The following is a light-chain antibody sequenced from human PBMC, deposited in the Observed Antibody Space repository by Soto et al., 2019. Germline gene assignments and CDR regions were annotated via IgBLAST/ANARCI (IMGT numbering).Light chain of an antibody. V-gene: IGKV3-15*01. CDR1: QSVSSN. Sequence: EIVMTQSPATLSVSPGERATLSCRASQSVSSNLAWYQQKPGQAPRLLIYDASSRATGIPARFSGSGSGTELTLTISSLQSEDIAFYYCQQYNNWPLTFGGGTALEI. CDR2: DAS. CDR3: QQYNNWPLT. J-gene: IGKJ4*01.